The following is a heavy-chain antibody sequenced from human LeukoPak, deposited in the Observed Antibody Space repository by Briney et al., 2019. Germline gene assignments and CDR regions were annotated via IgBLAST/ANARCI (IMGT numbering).Heavy chain of an antibody. J-gene: IGHJ4*02. CDR3: ARDTINSGYSSSWSPGY. D-gene: IGHD6-13*01. CDR2: INWNGGST. CDR1: GFTFDDYG. Sequence: PGGSLRLSCAASGFTFDDYGMSWVRQAPGKGLEWVSGINWNGGSTGYADSVKGRFTISRDNAKNSLYLQMNSLRAEDTALYYCARDTINSGYSSSWSPGYWGQGTLVTVSS. V-gene: IGHV3-20*04.